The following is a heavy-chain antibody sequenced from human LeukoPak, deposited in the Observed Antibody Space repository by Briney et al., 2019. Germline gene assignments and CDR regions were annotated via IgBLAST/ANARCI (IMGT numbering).Heavy chain of an antibody. CDR2: IYYSGST. Sequence: SETLSLTCTVSGGSISSYYWSWIRQPPGKGLEWIGYIYYSGSTNYNPSLKSRVTISVDTSKNQFSLKLSSVTAADTAVYYCASKQWELLGFYYYGMDVWGQGTTVTVSS. V-gene: IGHV4-59*12. D-gene: IGHD1-26*01. J-gene: IGHJ6*02. CDR1: GGSISSYY. CDR3: ASKQWELLGFYYYGMDV.